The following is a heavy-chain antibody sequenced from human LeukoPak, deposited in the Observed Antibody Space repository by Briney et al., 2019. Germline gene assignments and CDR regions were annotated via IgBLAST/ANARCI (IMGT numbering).Heavy chain of an antibody. V-gene: IGHV3-21*01. CDR1: GFTFSSYS. CDR2: ISSSSSYI. J-gene: IGHJ6*03. D-gene: IGHD3-10*01. CDR3: ARAASYGSGSYYTYMDD. Sequence: GGSLRLSCAASGFTFSSYSMNWVRQAPGKGLEWVSSISSSSSYIYYADSVKGRFTISRDNAKNSLYLQMNSLRAEDTAVYYCARAASYGSGSYYTYMDDWGKGTTVTVSS.